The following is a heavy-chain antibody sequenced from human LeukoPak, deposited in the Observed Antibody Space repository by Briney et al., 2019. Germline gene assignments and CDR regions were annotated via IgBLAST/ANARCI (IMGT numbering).Heavy chain of an antibody. J-gene: IGHJ3*02. CDR2: IKIKTDGGTT. CDR1: GFTLSNAW. CDR3: TTDAPPTYSSSWYAHAFDI. D-gene: IGHD6-13*01. V-gene: IGHV3-15*01. Sequence: AGGSLRLSCAVSGFTLSNAWMSWVRQAPGKGLEWVGRIKIKTDGGTTDYAAPVKGRFTISRDDSKNTLYLQMNSLKTEDTAVYYCTTDAPPTYSSSWYAHAFDIWGQGTMVTASS.